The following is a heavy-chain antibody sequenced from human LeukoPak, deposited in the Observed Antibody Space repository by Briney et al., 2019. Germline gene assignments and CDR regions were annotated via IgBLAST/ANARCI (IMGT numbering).Heavy chain of an antibody. V-gene: IGHV1-69*05. J-gene: IGHJ4*02. Sequence: SVKVSCKASGGAFSSYAISWVRQAPGQGLEWMGGIIPIFGTANYAQKFQGRVTITTDESTSTAYMELSSLRSEDTAVYYCARDHHSSSWYGIYFDYWGQGTLVTVSS. CDR1: GGAFSSYA. CDR2: IIPIFGTA. CDR3: ARDHHSSSWYGIYFDY. D-gene: IGHD6-13*01.